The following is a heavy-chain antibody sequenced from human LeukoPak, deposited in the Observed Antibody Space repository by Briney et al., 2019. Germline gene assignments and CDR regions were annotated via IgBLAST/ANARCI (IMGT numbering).Heavy chain of an antibody. CDR1: GFTFSDYY. J-gene: IGHJ4*02. D-gene: IGHD3-22*01. CDR3: ARVYYYDSSGYPGPLDY. V-gene: IGHV3-11*06. Sequence: GGSLRLSCAASGFTFSDYYMSWIRQAPGKGLEWVSYISSSSSYTNYADSVKGRFTISRDNAKNSLYLQMNSLRAEDTAVHYCARVYYYDSSGYPGPLDYWGQGTLVTVSS. CDR2: ISSSSSYT.